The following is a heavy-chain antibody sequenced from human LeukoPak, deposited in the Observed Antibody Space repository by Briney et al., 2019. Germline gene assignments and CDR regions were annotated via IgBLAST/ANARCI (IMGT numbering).Heavy chain of an antibody. Sequence: PGGSLRLSCAASGFTFSDYYMSWLRQAPGKGLEGVSYISSSSSYTNYADSVKGRFTISRDNAKNSLYLQMNSLRAEDTAVYYCARETSPYYYDSSGYSDYWGQGTLVTVSP. J-gene: IGHJ4*02. CDR2: ISSSSSYT. D-gene: IGHD3-22*01. CDR3: ARETSPYYYDSSGYSDY. V-gene: IGHV3-11*05. CDR1: GFTFSDYY.